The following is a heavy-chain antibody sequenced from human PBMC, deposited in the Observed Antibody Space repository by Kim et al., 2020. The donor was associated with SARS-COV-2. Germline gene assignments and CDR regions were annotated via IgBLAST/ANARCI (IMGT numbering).Heavy chain of an antibody. Sequence: SETLSLTCTVSGGSISSYYWSWIRQPPGKGLEWIGYIDYSGSTNYNPSLKSRVTISVDTSKNQFSLKLSSVTAADTAVYYCARSRNYDILTGYYYYYGM. D-gene: IGHD3-9*01. CDR2: IDYSGST. CDR3: ARSRNYDILTGYYYYYGM. CDR1: GGSISSYY. J-gene: IGHJ6*01. V-gene: IGHV4-59*01.